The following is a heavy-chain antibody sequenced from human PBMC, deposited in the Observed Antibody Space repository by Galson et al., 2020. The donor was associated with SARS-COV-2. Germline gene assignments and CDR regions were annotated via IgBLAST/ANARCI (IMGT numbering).Heavy chain of an antibody. CDR3: ASARNDYSNYGPLDY. Sequence: GGSLRLSCAASGFTFSSYAMHWVRQAPGKGLEWVAVISYDGSNKYYADSVKGRFTISRDNSKNTLYLQMNSLRAEDTAVYYCASARNDYSNYGPLDYWGQGTLVTVSS. D-gene: IGHD4-4*01. J-gene: IGHJ4*02. V-gene: IGHV3-30-3*01. CDR2: ISYDGSNK. CDR1: GFTFSSYA.